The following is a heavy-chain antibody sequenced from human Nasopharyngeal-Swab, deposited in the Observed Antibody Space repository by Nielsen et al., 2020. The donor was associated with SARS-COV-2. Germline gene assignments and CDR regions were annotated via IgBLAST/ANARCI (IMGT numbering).Heavy chain of an antibody. Sequence: WIRQPPGKGLEWVSYISSSGSTIYYEDSVKGRFTISRDNAKNSLYLQMNSLRAEDTAVYYCARGGDTEIDYWGQGTLVTVSS. D-gene: IGHD1-26*01. J-gene: IGHJ4*02. V-gene: IGHV3-48*03. CDR2: ISSSGSTI. CDR3: ARGGDTEIDY.